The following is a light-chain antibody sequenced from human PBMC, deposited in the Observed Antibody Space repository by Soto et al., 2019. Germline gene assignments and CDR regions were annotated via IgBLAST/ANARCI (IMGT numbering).Light chain of an antibody. CDR2: DAS. Sequence: EIVLTQSPATLSLSPGEGATVSCRASQSVSSHLAWYQQKRGQAPRRLIYDASSRASGIPARFSGRGSGTDFTLTSSYLEPEDCAIYYCQQGGNWPLTVGQGTRLEIK. V-gene: IGKV3-11*01. CDR1: QSVSSH. CDR3: QQGGNWPLT. J-gene: IGKJ5*01.